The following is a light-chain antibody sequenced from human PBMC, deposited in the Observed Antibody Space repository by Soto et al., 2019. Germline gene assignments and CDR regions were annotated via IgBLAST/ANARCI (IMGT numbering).Light chain of an antibody. CDR2: EVS. Sequence: QSVLTQPASVSGTPGQSITISCTGTSSDVGGYHYVSWYQWHPGKASKLLLYEVSSRPSGVSNRFSGSKSGNTASLTISGLQAEGEADYYCSSYTSSSTLVFGTGTKGTVL. V-gene: IGLV2-14*01. CDR3: SSYTSSSTLV. CDR1: SSDVGGYHY. J-gene: IGLJ1*01.